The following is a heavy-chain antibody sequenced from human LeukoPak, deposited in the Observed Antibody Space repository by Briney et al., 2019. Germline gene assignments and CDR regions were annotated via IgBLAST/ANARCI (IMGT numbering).Heavy chain of an antibody. Sequence: SETLSLTCTVSGGSISSSNYYWGWIRQPPGKGLEWIGSIYYSGSTYYNPSLKSRVTISLATSKNQFSLKLSSVTAADTAVYYCATIAAQAYWGQGTLVTVSS. CDR3: ATIAAQAY. D-gene: IGHD6-6*01. J-gene: IGHJ4*02. CDR1: GGSISSSNYY. V-gene: IGHV4-39*01. CDR2: IYYSGST.